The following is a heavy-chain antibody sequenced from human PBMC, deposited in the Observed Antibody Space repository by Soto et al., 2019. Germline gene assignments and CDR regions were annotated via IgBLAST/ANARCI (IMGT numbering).Heavy chain of an antibody. V-gene: IGHV3-64D*06. CDR2: ISSNGGST. J-gene: IGHJ4*02. D-gene: IGHD6-13*01. CDR3: VKAGIAEAGTGSPFGLD. Sequence: XGSLRLTCSASGFTLSSYSMHWVRQAPGKGLEYVSAISSNGGSTYYADSVKGRFTISRDNSKNTLYLQMSSLRAEDTAVYYCVKAGIAEAGTGSPFGLDWGQGTLVTVSS. CDR1: GFTLSSYS.